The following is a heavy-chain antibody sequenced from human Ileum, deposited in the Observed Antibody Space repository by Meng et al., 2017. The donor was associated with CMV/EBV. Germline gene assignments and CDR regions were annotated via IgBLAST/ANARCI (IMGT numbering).Heavy chain of an antibody. V-gene: IGHV3-53*01. CDR3: ARLQQQTWAFGMDV. J-gene: IGHJ6*02. Sequence: GESLKISCAASGFTVSGNYFNWVRQAPGKGLEWVSLIHSDGRTYHADSVKGRSIISRDNSKNTIYLQMNNLKTEDTAMYYCARLQQQTWAFGMDVWGQGTTVTVSS. CDR2: IHSDGRT. D-gene: IGHD1/OR15-1a*01. CDR1: GFTVSGNY.